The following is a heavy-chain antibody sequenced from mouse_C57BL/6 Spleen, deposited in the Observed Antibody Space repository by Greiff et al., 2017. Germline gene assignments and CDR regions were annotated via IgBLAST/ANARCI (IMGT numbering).Heavy chain of an antibody. CDR2: ILPGSGST. Sequence: VQLQQSGAELMKPGASVKLSCKATGYTFTGYWIEWVKQRPGHGLEWIGEILPGSGSTTYNEKFKGKATSTADTSSNTAYMQLSSLTTEDSAIYCCARRGYGYAMDDWGQGTSVTVSS. D-gene: IGHD3-1*01. CDR1: GYTFTGYW. V-gene: IGHV1-9*01. J-gene: IGHJ4*01. CDR3: ARRGYGYAMDD.